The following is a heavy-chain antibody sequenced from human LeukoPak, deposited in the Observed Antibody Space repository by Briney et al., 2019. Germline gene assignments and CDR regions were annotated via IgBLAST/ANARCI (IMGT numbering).Heavy chain of an antibody. Sequence: NSSESLSLTCTVSGGSISSSSYYWGWIRQPPGKGLEWIGSIYYSGSTYYNPSLKSRVTISVDTSKNQFSLKLSSVTAADTAVYYSARVSAARRSYMDVWGKGTTVTVSS. CDR1: GGSISSSSYY. V-gene: IGHV4-39*07. CDR3: ARVSAARRSYMDV. CDR2: IYYSGST. D-gene: IGHD6-6*01. J-gene: IGHJ6*03.